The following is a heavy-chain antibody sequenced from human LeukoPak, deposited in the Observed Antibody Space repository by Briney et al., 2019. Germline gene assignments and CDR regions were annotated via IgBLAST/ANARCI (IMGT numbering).Heavy chain of an antibody. V-gene: IGHV4-34*01. Sequence: SETLSLTCAVYGGSFSGYYWSWIRQPPGKGLEWIGEINHSGSTNYNPSLKSRVTISVDTSKNQLSLRLSSVAAADTAVYYCASTGYSSSLHEGQIDYWGQGTLVTVSS. CDR2: INHSGST. D-gene: IGHD6-13*01. CDR1: GGSFSGYY. J-gene: IGHJ4*02. CDR3: ASTGYSSSLHEGQIDY.